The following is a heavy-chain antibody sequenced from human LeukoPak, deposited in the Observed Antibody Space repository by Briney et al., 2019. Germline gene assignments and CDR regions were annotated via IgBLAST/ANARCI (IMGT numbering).Heavy chain of an antibody. V-gene: IGHV3-21*01. CDR1: GFTISSYS. Sequence: PGGTLRLTCAASGFTISSYSMNWLLQAPAKGLEGFSSISDSSGYIFYTDSVKGRVTISRDNAKNSLSLNMNSVRAEDTAVYYCARKSYCNHPACYSFDYWGLGTLVTVSS. D-gene: IGHD2/OR15-2a*01. CDR2: ISDSSGYI. J-gene: IGHJ4*02. CDR3: ARKSYCNHPACYSFDY.